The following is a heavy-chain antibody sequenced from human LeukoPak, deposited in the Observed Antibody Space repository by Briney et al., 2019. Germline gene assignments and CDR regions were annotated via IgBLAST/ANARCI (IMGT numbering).Heavy chain of an antibody. Sequence: NPSETLSLTCTVSGDSISSYYWSWIRQPPGKGLEWIGYISYSGSTNYNPSLKSRVTISVDTSKNQFSLKLRSVTAADTAVYYCARGRPGRYSGHEPFDYWGQGTLVTVSS. D-gene: IGHD5-12*01. CDR2: ISYSGST. V-gene: IGHV4-59*01. CDR1: GDSISSYY. CDR3: ARGRPGRYSGHEPFDY. J-gene: IGHJ4*02.